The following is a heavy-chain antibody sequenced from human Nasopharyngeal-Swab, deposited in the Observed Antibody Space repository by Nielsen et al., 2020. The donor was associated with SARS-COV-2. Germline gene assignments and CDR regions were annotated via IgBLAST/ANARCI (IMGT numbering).Heavy chain of an antibody. CDR2: IYYSGST. Sequence: SETLSLTCTVSGGSISSYYWSWIRQPPGKGLEWIGYIYYSGSTNYNPPLKSRVTISVDTSKNQFSLKLSSVTAADTAVYYCASIPRIAAAGARYFDYWGQGTLVTVSS. V-gene: IGHV4-59*01. J-gene: IGHJ4*02. CDR1: GGSISSYY. D-gene: IGHD6-13*01. CDR3: ASIPRIAAAGARYFDY.